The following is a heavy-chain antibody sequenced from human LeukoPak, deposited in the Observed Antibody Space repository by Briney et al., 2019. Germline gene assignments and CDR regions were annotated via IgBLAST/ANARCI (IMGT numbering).Heavy chain of an antibody. V-gene: IGHV3-48*01. Sequence: PGGSLRLSCAASGFTFSSYSMNWVRQAPGKGLEWVSYISSSSSTIYYADSVKGRFTISRDNSKNTLYLQMNSLRAEDTAVYYCAKDGSYYDFWSGSVWFDPWGQGTLVTVSS. CDR2: ISSSSSTI. CDR1: GFTFSSYS. J-gene: IGHJ5*02. CDR3: AKDGSYYDFWSGSVWFDP. D-gene: IGHD3-3*01.